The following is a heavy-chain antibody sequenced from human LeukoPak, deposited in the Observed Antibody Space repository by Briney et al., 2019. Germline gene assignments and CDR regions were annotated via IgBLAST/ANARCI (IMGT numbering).Heavy chain of an antibody. J-gene: IGHJ4*02. D-gene: IGHD3-22*01. CDR2: ICTSVSIT. CDR3: ARRGFYDTSGYLFDY. CDR1: GFIFSRYE. Sequence: GRSLRLSCVASGFIFSRYEMNWVRQAPGKGLEWLSYICTSVSITSYADSVKGRLTISRDNAKNSLYLKMNSLRAEDTAVYYCARRGFYDTSGYLFDYWGQGTLVTVSS. V-gene: IGHV3-48*03.